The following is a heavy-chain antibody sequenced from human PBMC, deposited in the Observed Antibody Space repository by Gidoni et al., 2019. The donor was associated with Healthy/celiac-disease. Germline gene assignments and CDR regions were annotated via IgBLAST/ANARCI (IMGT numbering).Heavy chain of an antibody. CDR1: GGSISSYY. CDR2: IYYSGSN. V-gene: IGHV4-59*01. CDR3: ARVGYSSGWYGEDNWFDP. J-gene: IGHJ5*02. Sequence: VQLQESGPGLVKPSETLSLTCTVSGGSISSYYWSWIRQPPGKGLEWIGYIYYSGSNNYNPSLKSRVTISVDTSKNQFSLKLSSVTAADTAVYYCARVGYSSGWYGEDNWFDPWGQGTLVTVSS. D-gene: IGHD6-19*01.